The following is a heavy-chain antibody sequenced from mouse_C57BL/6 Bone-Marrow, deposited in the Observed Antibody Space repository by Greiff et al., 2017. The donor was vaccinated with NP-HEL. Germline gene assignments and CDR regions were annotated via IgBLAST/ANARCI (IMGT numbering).Heavy chain of an antibody. Sequence: EVKLMESGGGLVKPGGSLKLSCAASGFTFSSYAMSWVRQTPEKRLEWVATISDGGSYTYYPDNVKGRFTISRDNAKNNLYLQMSQLKSEDTAMYYCARPDIAWGFAYWGQGTLVTVSA. CDR2: ISDGGSYT. J-gene: IGHJ3*01. D-gene: IGHD1-3*01. V-gene: IGHV5-4*03. CDR3: ARPDIAWGFAY. CDR1: GFTFSSYA.